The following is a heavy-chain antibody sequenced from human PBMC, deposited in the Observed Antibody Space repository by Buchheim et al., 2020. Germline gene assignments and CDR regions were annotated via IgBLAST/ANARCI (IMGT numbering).Heavy chain of an antibody. D-gene: IGHD2-15*01. CDR2: INPSGGRT. CDR3: AIDPEVQNLAYCSEDCSDY. V-gene: IGHV1-46*01. CDR1: GYTFTSYY. J-gene: IGHJ4*02. Sequence: QVQLVQSGAEVKKPGASVKVSCKASGYTFTSYYMHWVRQAPGQGLEWMGIINPSGGRTSYAQKFQGRVTMTRDTSTSTVYMELSSLRSEDTAVYYCAIDPEVQNLAYCSEDCSDYWGQGTL.